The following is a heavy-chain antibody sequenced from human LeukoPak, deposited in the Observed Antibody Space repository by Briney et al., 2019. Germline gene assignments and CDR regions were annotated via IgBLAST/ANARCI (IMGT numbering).Heavy chain of an antibody. CDR3: ARAYQRMGELSLPDY. D-gene: IGHD3-16*02. CDR2: IHPSTGNP. J-gene: IGHJ4*02. CDR1: GYTFTNYA. Sequence: ASVKVSCKASGYTFTNYAMNWVRQAPGQGLEWMGWIHPSTGNPTYAQDFTGRFVFSLDTSVSTTYLQISSLKAEDTAVYYCARAYQRMGELSLPDYWGQGTLVTVSS. V-gene: IGHV7-4-1*02.